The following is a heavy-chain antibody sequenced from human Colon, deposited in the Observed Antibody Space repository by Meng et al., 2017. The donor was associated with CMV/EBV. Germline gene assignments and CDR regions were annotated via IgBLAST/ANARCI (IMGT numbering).Heavy chain of an antibody. CDR1: ACASTATAG. Sequence: ACASTATAGWNWLLQSPSRGLEWLARTYYRSSWSDDYPPSVTGRISIDADTSNNRLSLRLSSVTPEDTAIYYCARRHPSGWYYFDYWGQGTPVTVSS. J-gene: IGHJ4*02. V-gene: IGHV6-1*01. CDR3: ARRHPSGWYYFDY. D-gene: IGHD6-19*01. CDR2: TYYRSSWSD.